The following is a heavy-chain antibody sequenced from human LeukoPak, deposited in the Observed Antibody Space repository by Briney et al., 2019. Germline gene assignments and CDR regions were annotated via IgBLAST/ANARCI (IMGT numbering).Heavy chain of an antibody. CDR3: ARGAYNSGGTLEI. V-gene: IGHV3-21*01. CDR2: ISTSGNYI. Sequence: PGGSLRLSCAASGFTFSSYSMNWVRQAPGKGLEWVSYISTSGNYIYYSDSMKGRFTISRDNAKNSLYLQMHSLRADDTAVYYCARGAYNSGGTLEIWGQGTLVTVSS. J-gene: IGHJ4*02. D-gene: IGHD3-22*01. CDR1: GFTFSSYS.